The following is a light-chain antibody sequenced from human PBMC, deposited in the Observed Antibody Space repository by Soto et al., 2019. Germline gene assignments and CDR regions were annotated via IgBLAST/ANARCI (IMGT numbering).Light chain of an antibody. CDR3: SSYAGSNNLV. V-gene: IGLV2-8*01. CDR2: EVS. CDR1: SSDVGGYNY. J-gene: IGLJ3*02. Sequence: QSVLTQPPSASGSPGQSVTISCTGTSSDVGGYNYVSWYQQHPGKAPKLMIYEVSKRSSGVPDRFSGSKSGNTASLTVSGLQAEDEADYYYSSYAGSNNLVFGGGTKLTVL.